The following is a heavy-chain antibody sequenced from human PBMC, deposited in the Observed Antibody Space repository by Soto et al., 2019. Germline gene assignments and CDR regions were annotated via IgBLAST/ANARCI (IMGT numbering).Heavy chain of an antibody. V-gene: IGHV3-9*01. J-gene: IGHJ4*02. D-gene: IGHD3-3*01. CDR1: GLNFDDFA. Sequence: GGSLRLSCVGTGLNFDDFAMHWVRQAPGKGLEWVSGITWNSRVLAYADSVKGRFTISRDNARNSLYLQMDSLRDEDTASYYCAKGRYDFWSPYYFDSWGQGTLVTVSS. CDR2: ITWNSRVL. CDR3: AKGRYDFWSPYYFDS.